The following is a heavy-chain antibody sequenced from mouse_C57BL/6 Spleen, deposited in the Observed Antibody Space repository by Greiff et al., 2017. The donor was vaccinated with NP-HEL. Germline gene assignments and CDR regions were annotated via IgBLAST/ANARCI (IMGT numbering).Heavy chain of an antibody. Sequence: QVQLKQSGAELMKPGASVKLSCKATGYTFTGYWIEWVKQRPGHGLEWIGEILPGSGSTNYNEKFKGKATFTADTSSNTAYMQLSILTTEDSAIYYCARRYYGSSYSYYFDYWGKGTTLTVSS. CDR1: GYTFTGYW. CDR3: ARRYYGSSYSYYFDY. D-gene: IGHD1-1*01. CDR2: ILPGSGST. J-gene: IGHJ2*01. V-gene: IGHV1-9*01.